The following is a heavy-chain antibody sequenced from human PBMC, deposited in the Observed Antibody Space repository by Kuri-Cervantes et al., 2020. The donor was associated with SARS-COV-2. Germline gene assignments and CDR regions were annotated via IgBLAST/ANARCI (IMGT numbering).Heavy chain of an antibody. D-gene: IGHD2-15*01. V-gene: IGHV4-34*01. CDR1: GGSFSGYY. Sequence: SQTLSLTCAVYGGSFSGYYWSWIRQPPGKGLEWIGEINHSGSTNYNPSLKSRVTISVDTSKNQFSLKLSSVTVADTAVYYCARGGYCSGGSCYGDHYYYYYGMDVWGQGTTVTVSS. CDR2: INHSGST. CDR3: ARGGYCSGGSCYGDHYYYYYGMDV. J-gene: IGHJ6*02.